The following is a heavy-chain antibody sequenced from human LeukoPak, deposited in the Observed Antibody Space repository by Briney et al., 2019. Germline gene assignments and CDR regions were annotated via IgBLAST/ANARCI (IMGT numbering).Heavy chain of an antibody. J-gene: IGHJ3*02. V-gene: IGHV3-23*01. Sequence: GGSLRLSCAASGFTFSSYAMSWVRQAPGKGLEWVSAIRGSGGSTYYADSVKGRFTISRDNSKNTLYLQMNSLRAEDTAVYYCAKVPRSSYYGSGSYGDAFDIWGQGTMVTVSS. CDR1: GFTFSSYA. CDR2: IRGSGGST. D-gene: IGHD3-10*01. CDR3: AKVPRSSYYGSGSYGDAFDI.